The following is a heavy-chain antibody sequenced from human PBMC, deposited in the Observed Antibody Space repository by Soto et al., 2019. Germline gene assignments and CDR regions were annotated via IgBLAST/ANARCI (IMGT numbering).Heavy chain of an antibody. V-gene: IGHV6-1*01. D-gene: IGHD6-25*01. CDR3: ASGSRDDVSGHYYMDV. J-gene: IGHJ6*03. CDR2: TYYKSKWFN. Sequence: SHTLSRTCSISGDSVSSKSAGWNWGRQTPSRGLERLGRTYYKSKWFNNYAVSVKSRININPYTYQNQFSLQLGSVTPENTVLFFCASGSRDDVSGHYYMDVGGKGNTVTVS. CDR1: GDSVSSKSAG.